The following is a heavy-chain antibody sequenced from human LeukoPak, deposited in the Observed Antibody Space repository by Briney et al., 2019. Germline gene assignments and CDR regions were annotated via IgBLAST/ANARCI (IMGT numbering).Heavy chain of an antibody. V-gene: IGHV1-24*01. J-gene: IGHJ4*02. CDR1: GYTLTELS. Sequence: ASVKVSCKVSGYTLTELSMHWVRQAPGKGLEWMGGFDPEDGETIYAQKFQGRVTMTEDTSTDIAYMELSSLRSEDAAVYYCATLTLGYCSGGSCYSWGQGTLVTVSS. CDR3: ATLTLGYCSGGSCYS. CDR2: FDPEDGET. D-gene: IGHD2-15*01.